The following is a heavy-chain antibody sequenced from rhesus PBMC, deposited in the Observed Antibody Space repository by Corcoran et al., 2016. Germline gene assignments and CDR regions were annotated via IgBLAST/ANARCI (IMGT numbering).Heavy chain of an antibody. Sequence: QVQLVQSGSEIKQPGASVKLSCKASGYTFTSYYMHWVRQAPGQGLEWTGLISPYKGNKGYSQNFQVRVTITTDTSTSTGDMELSSLRSEDTAVYYCTRQIIAAAGFDYWGQGVLVTVSS. D-gene: IGHD6-31*01. J-gene: IGHJ4*01. CDR2: ISPYKGNK. CDR1: GYTFTSYY. V-gene: IGHV1-180*01. CDR3: TRQIIAAAGFDY.